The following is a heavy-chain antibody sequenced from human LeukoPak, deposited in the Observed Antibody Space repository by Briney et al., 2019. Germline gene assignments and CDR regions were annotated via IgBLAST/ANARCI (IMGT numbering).Heavy chain of an antibody. V-gene: IGHV3-23*01. CDR2: ISGSGGST. CDR3: AKNSGWSPDYYMDV. CDR1: GFTFSSYA. J-gene: IGHJ6*03. D-gene: IGHD6-19*01. Sequence: GGSLRLSRAASGFTFSSYAMSWVRQAPGKGLEWVSAISGSGGSTYYADSVKGRFTISRDNSKNTLYLQMNSLRAEDTAVYYCAKNSGWSPDYYMDVWGKGTTVTVSS.